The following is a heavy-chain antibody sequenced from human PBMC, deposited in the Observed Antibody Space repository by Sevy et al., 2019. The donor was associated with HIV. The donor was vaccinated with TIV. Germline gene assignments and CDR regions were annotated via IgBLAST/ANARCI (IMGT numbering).Heavy chain of an antibody. CDR1: GYTLTELS. D-gene: IGHD2-15*01. J-gene: IGHJ5*02. CDR3: ATRLYGSGGSCYRRGWFDP. CDR2: FDPEDGET. Sequence: ASVKVSCKVSGYTLTELSMHWVRQAPGKGLEWMGGFDPEDGETIYAQKFQGRVTMTEDTSTDTAYMELSSLRSEDTAVYYCATRLYGSGGSCYRRGWFDPWGQGTLVTVSS. V-gene: IGHV1-24*01.